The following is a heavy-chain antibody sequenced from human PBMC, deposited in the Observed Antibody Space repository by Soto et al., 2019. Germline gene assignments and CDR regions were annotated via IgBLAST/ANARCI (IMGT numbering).Heavy chain of an antibody. V-gene: IGHV4-34*01. CDR1: GGRLSGDH. CDR3: ARGVSPSVWYRGDRWYFDY. CDR2: INHSGST. D-gene: IGHD6-19*01. Sequence: EPLPLPCAVYGGRLSGDHWPWIRPPPGKGLEWIGEINHSGSTNYNPSLKSRVTISVDTSKNQFSLKLSSVTAEDTAVYYCARGVSPSVWYRGDRWYFDYWGQGTLVSVSS. J-gene: IGHJ4*02.